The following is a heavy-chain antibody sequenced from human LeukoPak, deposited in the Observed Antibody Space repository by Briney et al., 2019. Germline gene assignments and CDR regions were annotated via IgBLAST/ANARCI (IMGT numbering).Heavy chain of an antibody. CDR1: GFTFSSYA. CDR3: ARDRAQRRAVALGPFDY. CDR2: ISYDGSNK. D-gene: IGHD6-19*01. Sequence: GGSLRLSCAASGFTFSSYAMHWVRQAPGKGLEWVAVISYDGSNKYYADSVKGRFTISRDNSKNTLYLQMNSLRAEDTAVCYCARDRAQRRAVALGPFDYWGQGTLVTVSS. J-gene: IGHJ4*02. V-gene: IGHV3-30-3*01.